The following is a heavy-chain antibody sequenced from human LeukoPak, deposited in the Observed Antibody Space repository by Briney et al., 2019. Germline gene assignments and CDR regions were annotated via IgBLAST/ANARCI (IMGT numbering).Heavy chain of an antibody. J-gene: IGHJ4*02. Sequence: GGSLRLSCAASGFTFSSYTMSWVRQAPGKGPEWVSTITTSDGNTYYADSVKGWFTVSRDNSKNTLFLQMNSLRAEDTAVYYCAKDGGLWVSAHWGDSWGRGTLVTVSS. V-gene: IGHV3-23*01. CDR2: ITTSDGNT. D-gene: IGHD7-27*01. CDR1: GFTFSSYT. CDR3: AKDGGLWVSAHWGDS.